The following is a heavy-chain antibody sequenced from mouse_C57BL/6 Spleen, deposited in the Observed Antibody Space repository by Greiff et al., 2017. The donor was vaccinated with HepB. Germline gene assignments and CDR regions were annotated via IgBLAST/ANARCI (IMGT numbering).Heavy chain of an antibody. D-gene: IGHD4-1*01. Sequence: EVQVVESGEGLVKPGGSLKLSCAASGFTFSSYAMSWVRQTPEKRLEWVAYISSGGDYIYYADTVKGRFTISRDNARNTLYLQMSSLKSEDTAMYYCTRELGDYAMDYWGQGTSVTVSS. CDR2: ISSGGDYI. CDR3: TRELGDYAMDY. CDR1: GFTFSSYA. V-gene: IGHV5-9-1*02. J-gene: IGHJ4*01.